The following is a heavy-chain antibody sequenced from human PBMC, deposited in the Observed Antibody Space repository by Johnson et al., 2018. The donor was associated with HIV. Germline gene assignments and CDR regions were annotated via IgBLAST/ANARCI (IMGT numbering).Heavy chain of an antibody. CDR2: INWNGGST. CDR1: GFTFDDYG. J-gene: IGHJ3*02. Sequence: VQLVESGGGVLRPGGSLRLSCAASGFTFDDYGMSWVRQAPGKGLEWVSGINWNGGSTGYADSVKGRFTISRDNAKNSLYLQMNSLRAEDMALYYCARDTTMLVVSDAFDIWGQGTMVTVSS. D-gene: IGHD3-22*01. V-gene: IGHV3-20*04. CDR3: ARDTTMLVVSDAFDI.